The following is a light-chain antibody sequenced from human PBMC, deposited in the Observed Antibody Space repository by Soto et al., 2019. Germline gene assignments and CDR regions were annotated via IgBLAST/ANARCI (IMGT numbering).Light chain of an antibody. Sequence: DIQMTQSPSSLSASVGDRVTITCQASQGITNYLNWYQQKPGKAPKLLIYDASNLKTGVPSRFSGSGSGTDFTFTISSLQPEDIATYYCQQYDNVPSWTFGQGTKVEI. CDR1: QGITNY. CDR3: QQYDNVPSWT. CDR2: DAS. J-gene: IGKJ1*01. V-gene: IGKV1-33*01.